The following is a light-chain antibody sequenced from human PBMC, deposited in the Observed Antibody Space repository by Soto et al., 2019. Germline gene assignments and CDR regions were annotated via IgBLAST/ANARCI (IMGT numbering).Light chain of an antibody. CDR2: AAS. CDR1: QSISNW. J-gene: IGKJ5*01. V-gene: IGKV1-5*01. Sequence: DIQMTQSPSTLSASVGDRVTITCRASQSISNWLAWYQQKPGKVPKLLIYAASSLESGVPSRFSGSGSGTEFTLTISSLQPDDFATYYCQQYNTYWVTFGQGTRLEIK. CDR3: QQYNTYWVT.